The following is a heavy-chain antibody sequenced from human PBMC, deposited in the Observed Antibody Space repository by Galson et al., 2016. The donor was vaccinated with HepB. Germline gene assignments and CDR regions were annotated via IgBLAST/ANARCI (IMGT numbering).Heavy chain of an antibody. J-gene: IGHJ4*02. CDR2: LRGSGGTT. D-gene: IGHD7-27*01. CDR1: GFTFRNYA. V-gene: IGHV3-23*01. Sequence: SLRLSCAASGFTFRNYAMSWVRQAPGKGLEWVSVLRGSGGTTYHADPVKGRFTISRDNLKKMLSLQMNNVGAEDTAVYYCAKGTNWGYVSEVDYWGQGTLVTVSS. CDR3: AKGTNWGYVSEVDY.